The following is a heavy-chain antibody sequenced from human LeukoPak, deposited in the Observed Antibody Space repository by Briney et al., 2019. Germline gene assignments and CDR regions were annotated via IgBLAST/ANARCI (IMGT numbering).Heavy chain of an antibody. CDR3: ARDRQGPHPLAALELFDY. V-gene: IGHV3-7*01. D-gene: IGHD6-6*01. CDR1: GFTFSTYW. J-gene: IGHJ4*02. CDR2: IKEDGSEK. Sequence: PGGSLRLSCAASGFTFSTYWMNWVRQAPGKGLEWVANIKEDGSEKYYVDSVKGRFTISRDNANNSFYLQVNNLRVEDTAVYYCARDRQGPHPLAALELFDYWGQGTLVTVSS.